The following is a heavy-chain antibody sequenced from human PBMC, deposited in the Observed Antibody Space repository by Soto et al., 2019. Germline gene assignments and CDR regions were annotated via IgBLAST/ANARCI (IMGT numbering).Heavy chain of an antibody. J-gene: IGHJ4*02. D-gene: IGHD2-15*01. Sequence: GGSLRLSCAASGFTFTSHAMNWVRQAPGKGLEWVAGITPGGDNTYYADSVKGRFTISRDNSKNTVYLQMNYLRAEDTALYYCAKNAGGTCYSRVGCWGQGTLVTVSS. CDR3: AKNAGGTCYSRVGC. V-gene: IGHV3-23*01. CDR2: ITPGGDNT. CDR1: GFTFTSHA.